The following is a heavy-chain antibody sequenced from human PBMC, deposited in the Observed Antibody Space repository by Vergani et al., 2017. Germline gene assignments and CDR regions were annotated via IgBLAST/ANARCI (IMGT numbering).Heavy chain of an antibody. D-gene: IGHD5-12*01. CDR2: ISYDGSNK. CDR3: AKANPRNSGYDYLYYYHAMDV. J-gene: IGHJ6*02. V-gene: IGHV3-30-3*01. Sequence: QVQLVESGGGVVQPGRSLRLSCAASGFTFSSYAMHWVRQAPGKGLEWVAVISYDGSNKYYADSVKGRFTISRDNSKNTLYLQMNSLRAEDTAVYYCAKANPRNSGYDYLYYYHAMDVWGQGTTVTVSS. CDR1: GFTFSSYA.